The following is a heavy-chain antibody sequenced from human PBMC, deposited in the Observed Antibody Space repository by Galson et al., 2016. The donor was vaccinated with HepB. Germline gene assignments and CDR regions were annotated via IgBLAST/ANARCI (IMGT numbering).Heavy chain of an antibody. CDR2: IFSGDAT. D-gene: IGHD3-16*01. CDR3: EAYSDPFDL. V-gene: IGHV3-53*01. Sequence: ARQAPGEGLEWVSVIFSGDATYYRDSVKGRFTISRDISRNTLYLQMNNLRAEDTAVYYCEAYSDPFDLWGQGTMVTVSS. J-gene: IGHJ3*01.